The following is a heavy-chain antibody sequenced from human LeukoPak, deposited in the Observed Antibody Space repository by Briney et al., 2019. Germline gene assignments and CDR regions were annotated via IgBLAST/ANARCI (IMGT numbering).Heavy chain of an antibody. CDR2: IYYSGST. J-gene: IGHJ4*02. D-gene: IGHD4-17*01. Sequence: NPSETLSLTCTVSGGSISSSSYYWGWIRQPPGKGLEWIGSIYYSGSTYYNPSLKSRVTISVDTSKNQFSLRLSSVTAADTAVYYCARLGYGEYLFYSDYWGQGTLVTVSS. V-gene: IGHV4-39*07. CDR1: GGSISSSSYY. CDR3: ARLGYGEYLFYSDY.